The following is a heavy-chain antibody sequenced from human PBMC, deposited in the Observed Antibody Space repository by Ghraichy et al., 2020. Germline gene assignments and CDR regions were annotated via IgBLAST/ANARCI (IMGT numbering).Heavy chain of an antibody. J-gene: IGHJ3*02. Sequence: SQTLSLTCAVYGGSFSGYYWSWIRQPPGKGLEWIGEINHSGSTNYNPSLKSRVTISVDTSKNQFSLKLSSVTAADTAVYYCARGHYSSSWYGPYAFDIWGQGTMVTVSS. D-gene: IGHD6-13*01. CDR1: GGSFSGYY. V-gene: IGHV4-34*01. CDR2: INHSGST. CDR3: ARGHYSSSWYGPYAFDI.